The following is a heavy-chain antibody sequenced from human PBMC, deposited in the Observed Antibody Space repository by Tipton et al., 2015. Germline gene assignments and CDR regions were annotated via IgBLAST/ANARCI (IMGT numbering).Heavy chain of an antibody. V-gene: IGHV3-30*01. CDR1: GFTFITYA. D-gene: IGHD2-21*01. CDR2: ISFDDNNQ. CDR3: AKDLLWAVEESWGTDV. J-gene: IGHJ6*02. Sequence: SLRLSCTPSGFTFITYAMHWVRQAPGKGLEWVAVISFDDNNQYYADSVKGRFTISRDSSKNTLYLQMNSLRAEDTAVYYCAKDLLWAVEESWGTDVWGQGTTVTVSS.